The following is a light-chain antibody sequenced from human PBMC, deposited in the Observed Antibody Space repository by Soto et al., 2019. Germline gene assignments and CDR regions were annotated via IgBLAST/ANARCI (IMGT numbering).Light chain of an antibody. Sequence: DIQMTQSPSSLSASVGDRVTITCRASQGISNSLAWYQQKPGHVPKLLIYVASTLQSRVPSRFSGRGSGTDFSLSISSLQPEDVATYYCQNYNSAPITFGQGTRLEIK. V-gene: IGKV1-27*01. CDR2: VAS. CDR3: QNYNSAPIT. CDR1: QGISNS. J-gene: IGKJ5*01.